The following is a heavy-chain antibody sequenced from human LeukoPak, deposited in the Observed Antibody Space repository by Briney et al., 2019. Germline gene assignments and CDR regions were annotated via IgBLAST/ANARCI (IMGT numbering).Heavy chain of an antibody. J-gene: IGHJ4*02. D-gene: IGHD6-19*01. CDR3: AREYSSGWYETTFDY. CDR1: GFTFSSYW. V-gene: IGHV3-7*01. Sequence: PGGSLRLSCAASGFTFSSYWMSWVRQAPGKGLEWVANIKQDGSEKYYVDSVKGRFTISRDNSKNTLYLQMNSLRAEDTAVYYCAREYSSGWYETTFDYWGQGTLVTVSS. CDR2: IKQDGSEK.